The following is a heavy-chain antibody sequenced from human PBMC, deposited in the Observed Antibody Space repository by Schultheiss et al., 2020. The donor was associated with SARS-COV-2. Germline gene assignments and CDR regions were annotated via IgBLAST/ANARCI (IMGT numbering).Heavy chain of an antibody. CDR3: ARGSLYYYDSSGYYSFDY. Sequence: ASVKVSCKASGYTFTGYYMHWVRQAPGQGLEWMGWINPNSGGTNYAQKFQGRVTMTRNTSISTAYMELSSLRSEDTAVYYCARGSLYYYDSSGYYSFDYWGQGTLVTVSS. CDR2: INPNSGGT. V-gene: IGHV1-2*02. CDR1: GYTFTGYY. J-gene: IGHJ4*02. D-gene: IGHD3-22*01.